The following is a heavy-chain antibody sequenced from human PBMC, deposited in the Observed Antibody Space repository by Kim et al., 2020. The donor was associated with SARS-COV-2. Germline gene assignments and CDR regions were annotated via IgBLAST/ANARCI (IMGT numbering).Heavy chain of an antibody. D-gene: IGHD1-26*01. CDR1: GYDFTSYV. V-gene: IGHV1-3*01. J-gene: IGHJ4*02. Sequence: ASVKVSCKASGYDFTSYVLHWMRQAPGQRLEWMAWIHPGIPLTKFSQKFQDRVTLTSDTSTSTAYMQLSDLTSEDTAVYYCTKDELPHNEFWGQGTLVTVSS. CDR3: TKDELPHNEF. CDR2: IHPGIPLT.